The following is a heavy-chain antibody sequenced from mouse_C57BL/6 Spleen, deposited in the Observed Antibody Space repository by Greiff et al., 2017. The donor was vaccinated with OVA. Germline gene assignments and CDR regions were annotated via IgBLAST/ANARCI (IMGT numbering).Heavy chain of an antibody. Sequence: VQLQQSGPELVKPGASVKISCKASGYAFSSSWMNWVKQRPGKGLEWIGRIYPGDGDTNYNGKFKGKATLTADKSSSTAYMQLSSLTSEDSAVYFCARESITTVVVPFDYWGQGTTLTVSS. D-gene: IGHD1-1*01. CDR2: IYPGDGDT. V-gene: IGHV1-82*01. CDR3: ARESITTVVVPFDY. CDR1: GYAFSSSW. J-gene: IGHJ2*01.